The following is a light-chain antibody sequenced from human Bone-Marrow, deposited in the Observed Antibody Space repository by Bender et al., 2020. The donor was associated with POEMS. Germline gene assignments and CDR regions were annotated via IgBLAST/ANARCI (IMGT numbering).Light chain of an antibody. CDR3: CSYIGVSTWM. V-gene: IGLV2-23*02. J-gene: IGLJ3*02. Sequence: QSALTQPASVSGSPGQSITISCTGISSDVGTYNLVSWYQQHPGKAPKLLIFEVNKRPSGVSIRFSGSKSGSTASLTISGLQAEDEANYYYCSYIGVSTWMFGGGTKLTVL. CDR2: EVN. CDR1: SSDVGTYNL.